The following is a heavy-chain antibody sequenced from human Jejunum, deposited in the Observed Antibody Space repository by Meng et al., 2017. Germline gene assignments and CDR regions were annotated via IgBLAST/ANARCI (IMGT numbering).Heavy chain of an antibody. D-gene: IGHD1-14*01. V-gene: IGHV3-23*01. CDR3: AKERGPRRPFDY. CDR2: INGTGVNT. Sequence: GGSLRLSCAASGFTFNIYGMGWVRQAPGKGLEWVSAINGTGVNTYYADSVKGRFTISRDNSMNTLYLQMNSLRVEDTAIYYCAKERGPRRPFDYWGHGTLVTVSS. J-gene: IGHJ4*01. CDR1: GFTFNIYG.